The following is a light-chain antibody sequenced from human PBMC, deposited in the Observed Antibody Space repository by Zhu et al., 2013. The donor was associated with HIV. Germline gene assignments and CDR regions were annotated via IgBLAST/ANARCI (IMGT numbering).Light chain of an antibody. CDR1: QSVRKN. J-gene: IGKJ4*01. CDR2: GAS. Sequence: DIVLTQSPGTLSLSPGERATLSCRASQSVRKNILSWYQQKPGQAPRLLIYGASTRATGAPDRFSGSGSGTEFTLTISSLQSEDFAVYYCHQYNDWPLTFGGGTTVDIK. CDR3: HQYNDWPLT. V-gene: IGKV3-15*01.